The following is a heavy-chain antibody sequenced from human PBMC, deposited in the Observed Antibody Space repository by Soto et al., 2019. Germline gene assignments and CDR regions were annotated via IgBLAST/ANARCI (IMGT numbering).Heavy chain of an antibody. D-gene: IGHD3-10*01. J-gene: IGHJ5*02. V-gene: IGHV3-21*01. CDR3: AAWTVRGVIMPSSGWFDP. CDR2: ISSSSSYI. CDR1: GFTFSSYS. Sequence: EVQLVESGGGLVKPGGSLRLSCAASGFTFSSYSMNWVRQAPGKGLEWVSSISSSSSYIYYADSVKGRFTISRDNAKNSLYLQMNSLRAEDTAVYYCAAWTVRGVIMPSSGWFDPWGQGTLVTISS.